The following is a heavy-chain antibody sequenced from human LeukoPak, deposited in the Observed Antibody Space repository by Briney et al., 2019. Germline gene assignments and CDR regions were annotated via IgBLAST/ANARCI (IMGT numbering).Heavy chain of an antibody. V-gene: IGHV4-34*01. Sequence: SETPSLTCAVYGGSFSGYYWSWIRQPPGKGLEWIGEINHSGSTNYNPSLKSRVTISVDTSKNQFSLKLSSVTAADTAVYYCARGTGALWYYDSSGYSLDYWGQGTLVTVSS. CDR3: ARGTGALWYYDSSGYSLDY. CDR2: INHSGST. J-gene: IGHJ4*02. CDR1: GGSFSGYY. D-gene: IGHD3-22*01.